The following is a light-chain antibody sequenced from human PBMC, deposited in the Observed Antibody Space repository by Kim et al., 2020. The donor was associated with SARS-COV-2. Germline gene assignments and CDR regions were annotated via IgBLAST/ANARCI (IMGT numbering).Light chain of an antibody. CDR1: ENIGTW. J-gene: IGKJ2*01. CDR2: LAS. Sequence: SASGGDKVTITCRASENIGTWLAWYQKKPGRAPSLLIYLASTLESGVPSRFSGTGSGTEFSLSITSLQPDDFATYYCQHYSRFPYTFGQGTKLEI. CDR3: QHYSRFPYT. V-gene: IGKV1-5*03.